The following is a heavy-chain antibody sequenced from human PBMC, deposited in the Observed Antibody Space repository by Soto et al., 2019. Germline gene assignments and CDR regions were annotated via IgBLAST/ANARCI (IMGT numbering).Heavy chain of an antibody. Sequence: GGSLRLSCAASGFTFSSYGMHWVRQAPGKGLEWVAVISDSGGDTYYAASVKGRFPISRDNSQNTLYLQVKSLRAEDTAVYYCAKWSGTEALDPWGQGTLVTVSS. D-gene: IGHD3-3*01. CDR3: AKWSGTEALDP. CDR2: ISDSGGDT. CDR1: GFTFSSYG. V-gene: IGHV3-30*18. J-gene: IGHJ5*02.